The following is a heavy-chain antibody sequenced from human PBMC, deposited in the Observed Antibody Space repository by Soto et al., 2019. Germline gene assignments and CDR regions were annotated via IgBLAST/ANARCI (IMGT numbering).Heavy chain of an antibody. Sequence: SETLSLTCTVSGGSISSYYWSWIRQPPGKGLEWIGYIYYSGSTNYNPSLKSRVTISVDTSKNQFSLKLSSVTAADTAVYYCASILPLEYYFDYWGQGTLVTVS. CDR1: GGSISSYY. V-gene: IGHV4-59*01. CDR2: IYYSGST. J-gene: IGHJ4*02. CDR3: ASILPLEYYFDY. D-gene: IGHD1-26*01.